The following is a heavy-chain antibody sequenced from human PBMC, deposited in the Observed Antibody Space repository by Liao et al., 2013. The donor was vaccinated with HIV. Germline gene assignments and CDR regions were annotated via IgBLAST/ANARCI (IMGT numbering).Heavy chain of an antibody. V-gene: IGHV4-34*01. CDR3: TRGRSSGWSDGTGYYYYHYLDV. CDR1: GGSFNGYY. D-gene: IGHD6-19*01. J-gene: IGHJ6*03. Sequence: QVQLHQWGTRLLKPSETLSLTCAVYGGSFNGYYWTWIRQPPGKGLEWIGEINHSGETNLNPALKSRVAISVDTSKNQFSLNVTSVTAADTAVYYCTRGRSSGWSDGTGYYYYHYLDVWGDGPTVTVSS. CDR2: INHSGET.